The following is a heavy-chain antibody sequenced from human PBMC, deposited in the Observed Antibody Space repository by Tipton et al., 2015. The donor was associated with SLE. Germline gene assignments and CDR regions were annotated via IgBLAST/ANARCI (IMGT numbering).Heavy chain of an antibody. V-gene: IGHV4-59*12. J-gene: IGHJ4*02. CDR3: ARDVAAEFDY. CDR2: ISYGGGT. Sequence: PGLVKPSETLSLTCAVSGDSIGNFHWSWIRQPPGKGLEWIGYISYGGGTNYNPSLKSRVTMSVGTAKNQFSLKLSSVTAADTAVYYCARDVAAEFDYWGQGTLVTVSS. CDR1: GDSIGNFH. D-gene: IGHD6-13*01.